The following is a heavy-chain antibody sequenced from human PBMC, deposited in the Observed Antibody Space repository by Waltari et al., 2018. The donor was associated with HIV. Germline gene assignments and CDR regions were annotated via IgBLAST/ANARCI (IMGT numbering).Heavy chain of an antibody. J-gene: IGHJ4*02. CDR1: EYTFRDPH. Sequence: EVQLVESGGGYVLPGGYMSLFGAASEYTFRDPHTDGVRQTTGKGLEWVGRTRIKANSYTTEYAASVKGRFTISRDDSKNSLYLQMNSLKTEDTAVYYCARVYSRAWRYFDYWGQGTLVTVSS. D-gene: IGHD4-4*01. CDR3: ARVYSRAWRYFDY. CDR2: TRIKANSYTT. V-gene: IGHV3-72*01.